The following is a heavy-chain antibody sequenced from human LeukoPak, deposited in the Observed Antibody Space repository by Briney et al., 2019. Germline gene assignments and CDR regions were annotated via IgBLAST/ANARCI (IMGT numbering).Heavy chain of an antibody. Sequence: GGSLRLSCAASGFTFSSHGIGGVRQAPGKGGEGVATIWYHGSKKYYADSVKGRFTISRDNSTNTVYLQMNSLRAEDTAVYYCARMAGSSLDYWGRGTLVTVSS. D-gene: IGHD6-6*01. CDR1: GFTFSSHG. CDR2: IWYHGSKK. J-gene: IGHJ4*02. V-gene: IGHV3-33*01. CDR3: ARMAGSSLDY.